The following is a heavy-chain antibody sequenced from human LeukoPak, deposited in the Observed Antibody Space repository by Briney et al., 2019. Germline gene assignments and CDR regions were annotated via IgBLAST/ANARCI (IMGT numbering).Heavy chain of an antibody. CDR2: INPNSGGT. CDR1: GYTFTGYY. D-gene: IGHD5-12*01. CDR3: ARLLVATYNWFDP. Sequence: GASVKVSCKASGYTFTGYYMYWVRQAPGQGLEWMGWINPNSGGTNYAQKFQGRVTMTRDTSISTAYMELSRLRSDDTAVYYCARLLVATYNWFDPWGQGTLVTVSS. V-gene: IGHV1-2*02. J-gene: IGHJ5*02.